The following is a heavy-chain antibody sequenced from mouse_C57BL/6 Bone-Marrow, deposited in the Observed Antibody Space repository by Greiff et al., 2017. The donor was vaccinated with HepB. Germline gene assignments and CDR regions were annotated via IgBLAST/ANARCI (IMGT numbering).Heavy chain of an antibody. J-gene: IGHJ3*01. CDR3: ARPGYSNYSAWFAY. CDR1: GFTFSDYY. V-gene: IGHV5-12*01. CDR2: ISNGGGST. Sequence: EVKLMESGGGLVQPGGSLKLSCAASGFTFSDYYMYWVRQTPGKRLEWVAYISNGGGSTYYPDTVKGRFTISRDNAKNTLYLQMSRLKSEDTAMYYCARPGYSNYSAWFAYWGQGTLVTVSA. D-gene: IGHD2-5*01.